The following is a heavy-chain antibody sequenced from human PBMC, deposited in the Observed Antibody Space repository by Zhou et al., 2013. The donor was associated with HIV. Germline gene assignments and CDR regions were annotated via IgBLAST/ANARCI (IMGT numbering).Heavy chain of an antibody. J-gene: IGHJ6*03. Sequence: QVQLVQSGAEVKKPGSAVKVSCKASGGTFSNFPISWVRQAPGQGLEWMGRITPIFGTANYAQKFQGRVTITTDESTSTAYMELSSLRSEDTAVYYCARALYYDFWSGQALPDRYYYMDVWGKGTTVTVSS. CDR1: GGTFSNFP. CDR2: ITPIFGTA. V-gene: IGHV1-69*05. D-gene: IGHD3-3*01. CDR3: ARALYYDFWSGQALPDRYYYMDV.